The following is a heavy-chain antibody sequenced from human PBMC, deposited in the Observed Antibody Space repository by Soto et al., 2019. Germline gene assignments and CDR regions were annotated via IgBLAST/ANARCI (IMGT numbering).Heavy chain of an antibody. CDR2: IYHTGVT. V-gene: IGHV4-59*01. CDR3: ARAHCSGGSCYSVQHWFDP. Sequence: SETLSLTCTVSGASITTYYWSWFRQPPGQGLESLGYIYHTGVTNSNPSLRGRVSISIDTAKNQFSLKLSSVTAADTAVYYCARAHCSGGSCYSVQHWFDPWGQGTLVTVSS. J-gene: IGHJ5*02. D-gene: IGHD2-15*01. CDR1: GASITTYY.